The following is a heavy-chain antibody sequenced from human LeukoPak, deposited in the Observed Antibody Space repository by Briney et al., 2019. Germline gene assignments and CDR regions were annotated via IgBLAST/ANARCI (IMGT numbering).Heavy chain of an antibody. J-gene: IGHJ4*02. CDR1: GFTFNKSW. CDR2: IKEDGTQK. Sequence: GGSLRLSCAASGFTFNKSWMSWVRQAPGKGPEWVANIKEDGTQKYYVDSVRGRFTISRDNAENPLYLQMNSLIDEDTAVYYCAKTGERDYWGRGTLVTVSS. V-gene: IGHV3-7*01. CDR3: AKTGERDY. D-gene: IGHD7-27*01.